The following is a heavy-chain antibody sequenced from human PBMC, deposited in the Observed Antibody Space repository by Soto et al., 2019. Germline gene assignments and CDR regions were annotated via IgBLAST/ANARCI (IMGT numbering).Heavy chain of an antibody. Sequence: ASVKVSCKASGYTFTSYDINWVRQATGQGPEWMGWMNPNSGNTGYAQKFQGRVTMTRNTSISTAYMELSSLRSEGTAVYYCASGIAARGYYYYMDVWGKGTTVTVSS. CDR2: MNPNSGNT. D-gene: IGHD6-6*01. J-gene: IGHJ6*03. CDR3: ASGIAARGYYYYMDV. CDR1: GYTFTSYD. V-gene: IGHV1-8*01.